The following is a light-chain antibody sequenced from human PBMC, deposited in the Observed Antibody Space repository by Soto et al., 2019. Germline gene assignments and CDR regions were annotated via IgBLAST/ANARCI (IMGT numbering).Light chain of an antibody. Sequence: QSALTQPPSVSGAPGQRVTISCTGSSSSIGAGYDVHWYQQLPGTAPKLLIYGNSNRPSGVPDRFSGSKSGTSASLAITGLQAEDEADYYCQSYDSSLSGWVVFGGGTKLTVL. V-gene: IGLV1-40*01. J-gene: IGLJ2*01. CDR1: SSSIGAGYD. CDR3: QSYDSSLSGWVV. CDR2: GNS.